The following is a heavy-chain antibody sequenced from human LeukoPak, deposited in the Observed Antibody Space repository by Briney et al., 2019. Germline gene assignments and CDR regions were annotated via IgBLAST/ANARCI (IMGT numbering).Heavy chain of an antibody. J-gene: IGHJ4*02. CDR1: GYTFTGYY. CDR3: ASLGGGNSKNYFDY. V-gene: IGHV1-2*02. D-gene: IGHD4-23*01. Sequence: ASVKVSCKASGYTFTGYYMHWVRQAPGQGLEWMDWINPNSGGTNYAQKFQGRVTMTRDTSISTAYMELSRLRSDDTAVYYCASLGGGNSKNYFDYWGQGTLVTVSS. CDR2: INPNSGGT.